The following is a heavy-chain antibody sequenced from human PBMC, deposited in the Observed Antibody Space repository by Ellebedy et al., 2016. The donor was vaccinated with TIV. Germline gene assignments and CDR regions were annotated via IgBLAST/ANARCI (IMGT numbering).Heavy chain of an antibody. V-gene: IGHV3-23*01. CDR1: GFTFSSYA. CDR2: IGISGAGGAST. Sequence: GESLKISCAASGFTFSSYAMNWLFPAPGKGLEWVSGIGISGAGGASTYYADSVRGRFTVSRDTSRNTVFLQLTSLRAEDTAVYYCASPAVGHTTGCCRYYFDYWGLGTLVTVSS. J-gene: IGHJ4*02. CDR3: ASPAVGHTTGCCRYYFDY. D-gene: IGHD2-15*01.